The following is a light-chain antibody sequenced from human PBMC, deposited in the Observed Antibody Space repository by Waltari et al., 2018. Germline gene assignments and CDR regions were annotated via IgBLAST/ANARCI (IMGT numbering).Light chain of an antibody. Sequence: QSALTQPASVSGSPGQSLTISCTGTSSDVDNDNFFPWYQQHPGKAPKLMIYGVSKRPSGVSDRFSGSKSGNTASLTISGLQAEDEADYYCSSYTNIITYVFGTGTKVTVL. CDR1: SSDVDNDNF. CDR2: GVS. CDR3: SSYTNIITYV. J-gene: IGLJ1*01. V-gene: IGLV2-14*01.